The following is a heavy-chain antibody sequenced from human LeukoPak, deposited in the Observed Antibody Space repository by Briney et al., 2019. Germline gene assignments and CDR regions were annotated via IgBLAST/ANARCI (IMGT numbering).Heavy chain of an antibody. J-gene: IGHJ4*02. Sequence: GGSLRLSCAASGFTFSTYSMNWVRQAPGKGLEWVAYISNSGSTVKYGDSVKGRFTISRDNSKNTLDLQMNSLRAEDTAVYYCARDLDTEAGSFDYWGQGTLVTVSS. CDR3: ARDLDTEAGSFDY. CDR2: ISNSGSTV. CDR1: GFTFSTYS. V-gene: IGHV3-48*01. D-gene: IGHD3/OR15-3a*01.